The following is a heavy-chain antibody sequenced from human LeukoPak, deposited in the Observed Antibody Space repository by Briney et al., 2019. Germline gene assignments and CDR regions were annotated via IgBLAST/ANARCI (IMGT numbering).Heavy chain of an antibody. J-gene: IGHJ4*02. V-gene: IGHV4-59*08. Sequence: PSETLSLTCTVSGGSISSYYWSWVRQFPGKGLEWIGYISDSGSPNYSPSLESRVTISVDTSKNKFFLILSSVTAADTAVYYCARRGGTVVGDTGYHYWYFDNWGQGTLVTVSS. CDR1: GGSISSYY. CDR3: ARRGGTVVGDTGYHYWYFDN. D-gene: IGHD5-12*01. CDR2: ISDSGSP.